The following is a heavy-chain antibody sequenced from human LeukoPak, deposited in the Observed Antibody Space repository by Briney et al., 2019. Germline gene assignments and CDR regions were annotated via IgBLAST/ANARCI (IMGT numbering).Heavy chain of an antibody. V-gene: IGHV3-30-3*01. CDR2: ISYDGSNK. CDR3: ARAYDSSWHNFDY. D-gene: IGHD6-13*01. CDR1: GFTFSSYA. Sequence: GRSLRLSCAASGFTFSSYAMHWVRQAPGKGLEWVAVISYDGSNKYYADSVKGRFTISRDNSKNTLYLEMDSLRGEDTAVYYCARAYDSSWHNFDYWGQGSLVTVSS. J-gene: IGHJ4*02.